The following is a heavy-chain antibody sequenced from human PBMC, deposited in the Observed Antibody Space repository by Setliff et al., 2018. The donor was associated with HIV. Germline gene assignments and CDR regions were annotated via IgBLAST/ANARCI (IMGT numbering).Heavy chain of an antibody. J-gene: IGHJ3*01. CDR3: ARDGGSSTWGSGAFDV. V-gene: IGHV4-61*10. CDR2: VSSRGDT. CDR1: GGSVSSGTYY. Sequence: KTSETLSLTCTVSGGSVSSGTYYWSWIRQPAGKGLEWIGRVSSRGDTNYNPSLKSRLTITLDTSKNQFSLKLNSVTAADTAVYYCARDGGSSTWGSGAFDVWGQGTVVTVSS. D-gene: IGHD7-27*01.